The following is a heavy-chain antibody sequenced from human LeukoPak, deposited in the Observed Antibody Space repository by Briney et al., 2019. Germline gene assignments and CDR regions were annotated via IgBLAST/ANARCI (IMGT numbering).Heavy chain of an antibody. Sequence: GASVKVSCKTSGYTFTGQYLHWVRQAPGQGLEWMGWINPNSGGTKSAQKFQGRVIMTRDTPISTAYMELRSLSSDDTAVYYCARGGVAYYYFDYWGQGTLVTVSS. V-gene: IGHV1-2*02. D-gene: IGHD2-21*01. CDR3: ARGGVAYYYFDY. CDR1: GYTFTGQY. J-gene: IGHJ4*02. CDR2: INPNSGGT.